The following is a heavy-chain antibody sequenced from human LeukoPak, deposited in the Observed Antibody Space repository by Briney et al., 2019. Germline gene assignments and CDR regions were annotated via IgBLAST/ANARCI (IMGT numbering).Heavy chain of an antibody. J-gene: IGHJ4*02. CDR1: GFTFSSYA. D-gene: IGHD4-17*01. V-gene: IGHV3-23*01. CDR3: AKRTTATTSPLGY. Sequence: GGSLRLPCAASGFTFSSYAMSWVRQAPGKGLEWVSAISDSGGSTYYADSVKGRFTISRDNSRNTLYLQMNSLRAEDTAVYYCAKRTTATTSPLGYWGQGTLVIVSS. CDR2: ISDSGGST.